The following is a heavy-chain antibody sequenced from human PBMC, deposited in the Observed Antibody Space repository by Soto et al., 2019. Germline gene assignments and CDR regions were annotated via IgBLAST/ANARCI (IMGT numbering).Heavy chain of an antibody. CDR3: ARDGGTHAGGIEY. V-gene: IGHV1-69*01. CDR2: IIPIFGTA. D-gene: IGHD1-26*01. CDR1: GGTFSSYS. Sequence: QVQLVQSGAEVKKPGSSVKVSCKASGGTFSSYSINWVRQAPGQGHEWMGEIIPIFGTANYAQKFQGRVTITADESTSTAYMELSSLRSEDTAVYYCARDGGTHAGGIEYWGQGTLVTVSS. J-gene: IGHJ4*02.